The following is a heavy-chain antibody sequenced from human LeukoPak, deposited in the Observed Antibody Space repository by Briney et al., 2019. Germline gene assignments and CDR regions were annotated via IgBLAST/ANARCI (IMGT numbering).Heavy chain of an antibody. CDR1: GYSFTSYY. D-gene: IGHD3-10*01. Sequence: ASVKVSCKASGYSFTSYYIHWVRQAPGQGLEWMGIINPSGGSTSYARKFQGRVTMTRDTSTSTVYMELSSLRSEDTAVYYCARGMRMVRGVIREYYFDSWGQGTLVTVSS. CDR2: INPSGGST. V-gene: IGHV1-46*01. CDR3: ARGMRMVRGVIREYYFDS. J-gene: IGHJ4*02.